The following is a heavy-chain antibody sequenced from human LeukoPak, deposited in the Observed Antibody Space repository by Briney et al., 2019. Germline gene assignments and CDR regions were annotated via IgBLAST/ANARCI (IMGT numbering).Heavy chain of an antibody. CDR1: GYTFTSYG. Sequence: ASVKVSCKASGYTFTSYGISWVRQAPGQGLEWMGWISAYNGNTNYAQKLQGRVTMTTDTSTSTAHMELRSLRSDDTAVYYCARVWFGSGDYNPLDYWGQGTLVTVSS. CDR2: ISAYNGNT. D-gene: IGHD4-17*01. J-gene: IGHJ4*02. V-gene: IGHV1-18*01. CDR3: ARVWFGSGDYNPLDY.